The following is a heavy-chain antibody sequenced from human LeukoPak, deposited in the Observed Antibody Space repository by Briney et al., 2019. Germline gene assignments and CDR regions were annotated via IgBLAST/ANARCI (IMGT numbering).Heavy chain of an antibody. D-gene: IGHD2-2*01. V-gene: IGHV3-30*02. Sequence: GGSLRLSCAASGFTFSSYGMHWVRQAPGKGLEWVAFIRYDGSNKYYADSVKGRFTISRDNSKNTLYLQMNSLRAEDTAVYYCAKAPRVVVPAARTYYYYMDVWGKGTTVTVSS. CDR2: IRYDGSNK. CDR1: GFTFSSYG. CDR3: AKAPRVVVPAARTYYYYMDV. J-gene: IGHJ6*03.